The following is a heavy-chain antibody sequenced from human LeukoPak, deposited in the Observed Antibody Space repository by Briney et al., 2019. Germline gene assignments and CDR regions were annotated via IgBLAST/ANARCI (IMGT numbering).Heavy chain of an antibody. J-gene: IGHJ5*02. CDR2: IYHSGST. D-gene: IGHD3-22*01. CDR3: ARQPYYYDSSGYYRVGWFDP. V-gene: IGHV4-38-2*01. Sequence: PSETLSLTCAVSGYSISSGYYWGWIRQPPGKGLEWFGSIYHSGSTYYNPSLKSRVTISVDTSKNQFSLKLSSVTAADTAVYYCARQPYYYDSSGYYRVGWFDPWGQGTLVTVSS. CDR1: GYSISSGYY.